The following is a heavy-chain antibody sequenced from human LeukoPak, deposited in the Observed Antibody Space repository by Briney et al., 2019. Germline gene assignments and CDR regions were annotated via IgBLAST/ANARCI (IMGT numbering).Heavy chain of an antibody. J-gene: IGHJ4*02. CDR2: IYHSGST. CDR1: GGSISSGGYS. Sequence: SETLSLTCAVSGGSISSGGYSWSWIRQPPGKGLEWIGYIYHSGSTYYNPSLKSRVTISVDRSKNQFSLKLSSVTAADTAVYYCARGSGYTTYYFDYWGQGTLVTVSS. D-gene: IGHD3-22*01. CDR3: ARGSGYTTYYFDY. V-gene: IGHV4-30-2*01.